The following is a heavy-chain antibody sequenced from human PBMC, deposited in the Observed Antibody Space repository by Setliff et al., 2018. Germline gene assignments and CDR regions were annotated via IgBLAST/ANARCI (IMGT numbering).Heavy chain of an antibody. Sequence: SVKVSCKASGYIFTDYFIHWVRQAPGQGLEWMGGIIPIFGTANYAQKFQGRVTITADESTSTAYMELSSLRSEDTAVYYCARSKVEAAMVKHNWFDPWGQGTLVTVSS. CDR3: ARSKVEAAMVKHNWFDP. CDR1: GYIFTDYF. CDR2: IIPIFGTA. V-gene: IGHV1-69*13. J-gene: IGHJ5*02. D-gene: IGHD5-18*01.